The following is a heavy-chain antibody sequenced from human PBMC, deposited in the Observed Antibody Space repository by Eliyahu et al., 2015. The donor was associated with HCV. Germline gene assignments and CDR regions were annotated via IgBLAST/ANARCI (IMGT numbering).Heavy chain of an antibody. D-gene: IGHD3-22*01. Sequence: EVQLVESGGGLVKPGGSXRLSXAASGFPFSSYSMNWVRQAPGKGLEWVSSISSSSSYIYYADSVKGRFTISRDNAKNSLYLQMNSLRAEDTAVYYCAREHYDSSESVDYWGQGTLVTVSS. V-gene: IGHV3-21*01. CDR3: AREHYDSSESVDY. CDR2: ISSSSSYI. CDR1: GFPFSSYS. J-gene: IGHJ4*02.